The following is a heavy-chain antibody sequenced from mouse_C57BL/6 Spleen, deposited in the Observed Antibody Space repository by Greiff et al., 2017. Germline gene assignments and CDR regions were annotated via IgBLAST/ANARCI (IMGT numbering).Heavy chain of an antibody. Sequence: VQLQQSGAELVKPGASVKISCKASGYAFSSYWMNWVKQRPGKGLEWIGQIYPGDGDTNYNGKFKGKATLTADKSSSTAYMQLSSLTSEDSAVYFCARSGGLRPYFDYWGQGTTRTVSS. CDR3: ARSGGLRPYFDY. CDR1: GYAFSSYW. J-gene: IGHJ2*01. CDR2: IYPGDGDT. V-gene: IGHV1-80*01. D-gene: IGHD2-4*01.